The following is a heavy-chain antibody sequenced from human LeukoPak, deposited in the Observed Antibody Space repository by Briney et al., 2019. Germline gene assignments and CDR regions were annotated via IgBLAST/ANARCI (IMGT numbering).Heavy chain of an antibody. CDR3: ASETTVTTDHDAFDI. CDR2: IIPILGIA. Sequence: SVKVSCKASGGTFSSYTISWVRQAPGQGLEWMGRIIPILGIANYAQKFQGRVTITADKSTSTAYMELSSLRSEDTAVYYYASETTVTTDHDAFDIWGQGTMVTVSS. D-gene: IGHD4-17*01. CDR1: GGTFSSYT. V-gene: IGHV1-69*02. J-gene: IGHJ3*02.